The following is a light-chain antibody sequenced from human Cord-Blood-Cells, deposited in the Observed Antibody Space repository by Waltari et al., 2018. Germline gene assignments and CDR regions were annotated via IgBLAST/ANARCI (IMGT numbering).Light chain of an antibody. CDR3: SSYTSSSTLV. V-gene: IGLV2-14*03. CDR1: SSDVGGYNY. CDR2: DVS. Sequence: QSALTQPASVSGSPGQSITISCTGTSSDVGGYNYVSWYQQHPGKAPKLMIYDVSNRPSGVSNPFSGSKSGNTASLTISVLQAEDEADYYCSSYTSSSTLVFVGGTKLTVL. J-gene: IGLJ3*02.